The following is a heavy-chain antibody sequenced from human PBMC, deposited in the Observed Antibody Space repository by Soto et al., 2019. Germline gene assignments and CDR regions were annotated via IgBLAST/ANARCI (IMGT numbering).Heavy chain of an antibody. D-gene: IGHD2-15*01. Sequence: QVQLVQSGGEVKKPGAAVKVSCKASGYTFTTFGIGWVRQAPGQGLEWMGWISAYSGNTEYPEKLQGRVTMTIDTSTSTTYMELRSLRSDDTAVYYCARPFCSGGSCYLDYWGQGALVTVSS. V-gene: IGHV1-18*01. CDR3: ARPFCSGGSCYLDY. J-gene: IGHJ4*02. CDR1: GYTFTTFG. CDR2: ISAYSGNT.